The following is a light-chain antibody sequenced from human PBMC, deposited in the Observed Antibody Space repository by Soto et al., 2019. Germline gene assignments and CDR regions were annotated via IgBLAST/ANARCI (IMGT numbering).Light chain of an antibody. V-gene: IGKV1-39*01. Sequence: DIQMTQSPSSVSASVGDRLTISCGASQSISSYLNWYQQKPGKAPKLLIYAASSLQSWVPSRFSGSGSGTDFTLTISSLQPEDFATYYCQQSYSSPWTFGQGTKVDIK. J-gene: IGKJ1*01. CDR2: AAS. CDR1: QSISSY. CDR3: QQSYSSPWT.